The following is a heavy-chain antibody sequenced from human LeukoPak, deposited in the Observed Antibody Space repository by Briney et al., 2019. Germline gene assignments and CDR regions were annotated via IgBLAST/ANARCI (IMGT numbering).Heavy chain of an antibody. D-gene: IGHD3-3*01. CDR1: GGSFSGYY. Sequence: SETLSLTCAVYGGSFSGYYWSWIRQPPGKGQEWIGEINHSGSTNYNPSLKSRVTISVDTSKNQFSLKLSSVTAADTAVYYCARGRFWSGYYPQNYYYYYMDVWGKGTTVTVSS. J-gene: IGHJ6*03. V-gene: IGHV4-34*01. CDR2: INHSGST. CDR3: ARGRFWSGYYPQNYYYYYMDV.